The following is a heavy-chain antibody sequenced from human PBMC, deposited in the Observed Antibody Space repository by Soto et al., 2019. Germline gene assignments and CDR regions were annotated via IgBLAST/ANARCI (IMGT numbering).Heavy chain of an antibody. CDR2: ISSSGSTI. J-gene: IGHJ3*02. Sequence: QVQLVESGGGLVKPGGSLRLSCAASGFTFSDYYMSWIRQAPGKGLEWVSYISSSGSTIYYADSVKGRFTISRDNAKNSLYLQMNSLRAEDTAVYYCARDKIYDYIWGSYRDGAFDIWGQGTIVTVSS. CDR3: ARDKIYDYIWGSYRDGAFDI. D-gene: IGHD3-16*02. CDR1: GFTFSDYY. V-gene: IGHV3-11*01.